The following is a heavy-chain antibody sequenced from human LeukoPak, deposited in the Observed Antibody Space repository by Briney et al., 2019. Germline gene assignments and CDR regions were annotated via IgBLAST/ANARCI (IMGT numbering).Heavy chain of an antibody. J-gene: IGHJ4*02. D-gene: IGHD6-19*01. CDR2: INTISGGT. Sequence: ASVKVSCKASGYTFTVCYMHWVRQAPGQGLGWIGWINTISGGTNYAQKFQGRVTMTRDTSISTAYMELSRLTSDDTAVYYCARGREVAGTVGYWGQGTLVTVSS. V-gene: IGHV1-2*02. CDR3: ARGREVAGTVGY. CDR1: GYTFTVCY.